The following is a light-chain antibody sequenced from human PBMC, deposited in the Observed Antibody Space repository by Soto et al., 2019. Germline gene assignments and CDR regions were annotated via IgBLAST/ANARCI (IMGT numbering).Light chain of an antibody. J-gene: IGKJ4*01. CDR3: QQYGSSPLT. CDR1: QSVMSSY. CDR2: GAS. V-gene: IGKV3-20*01. Sequence: EIVLTQSPGTLSLSPGERASLSCRASQSVMSSYLAWYQHKPGQAPRLLIYGASSRATGIPDRFSGSGSGRDFTLTISRLEPEDFAVYYCQQYGSSPLTFGGGTKMEIK.